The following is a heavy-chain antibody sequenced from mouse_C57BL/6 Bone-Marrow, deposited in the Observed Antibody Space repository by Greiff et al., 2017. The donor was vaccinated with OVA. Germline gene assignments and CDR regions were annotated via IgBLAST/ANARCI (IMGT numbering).Heavy chain of an antibody. CDR3: ARGGYYGSSPYWYFDV. V-gene: IGHV1-85*01. D-gene: IGHD1-1*01. CDR2: IYPRDGST. Sequence: QVQLQQSGPELVKPGASVKLSCKASGYTFTSYDINWVKQRPGQGLEWIGWIYPRDGSTKYNEKFKGKATLTVDTSSSTAYMELHSLTSEDSAVYFCARGGYYGSSPYWYFDVWGTGTTVTVSS. J-gene: IGHJ1*03. CDR1: GYTFTSYD.